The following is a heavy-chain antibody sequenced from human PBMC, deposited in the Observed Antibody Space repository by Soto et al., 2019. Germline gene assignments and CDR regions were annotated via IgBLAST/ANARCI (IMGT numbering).Heavy chain of an antibody. CDR1: GYTFTSYG. Sequence: ASVKVSCKASGYTFTSYGISWVRQAPGQGLEWMGWISAYNGNTNYAQKLQGRVTMTTDTSTSTAYMELRSLRSDDTAVYYCARDQPYYGSGSPIRHVDYWGQGTLVTVSS. D-gene: IGHD3-10*01. CDR2: ISAYNGNT. J-gene: IGHJ4*02. CDR3: ARDQPYYGSGSPIRHVDY. V-gene: IGHV1-18*01.